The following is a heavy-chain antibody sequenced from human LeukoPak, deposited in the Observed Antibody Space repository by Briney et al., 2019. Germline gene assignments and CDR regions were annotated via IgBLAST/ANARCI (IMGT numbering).Heavy chain of an antibody. Sequence: GGSLRLSCAASGFTFSSYSMNWVRQAPGKGLEWVSSISSSSSYIYYADSVKGRFTISRDNAKNSLYLQMNSLRAEDTAVYYCARDRIEGSSCYWFDPWGQGTLVTVSS. J-gene: IGHJ5*02. V-gene: IGHV3-21*01. CDR2: ISSSSSYI. CDR1: GFTFSSYS. CDR3: ARDRIEGSSCYWFDP. D-gene: IGHD6-13*01.